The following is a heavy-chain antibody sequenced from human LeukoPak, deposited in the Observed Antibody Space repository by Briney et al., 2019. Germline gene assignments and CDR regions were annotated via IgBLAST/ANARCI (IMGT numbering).Heavy chain of an antibody. CDR3: AKAVWFGELSRFDAFDI. D-gene: IGHD3-10*01. V-gene: IGHV3-30*18. CDR2: ISYDGSNK. Sequence: GGSLRLSCAASGFTFSSYGMHWVRQAPGKGLEWVAVISYDGSNKYYADSVKGRFTISRDNSKNTLYLQMNSLRAEDTAVYYCAKAVWFGELSRFDAFDIWGQGTMVTVSS. CDR1: GFTFSSYG. J-gene: IGHJ3*02.